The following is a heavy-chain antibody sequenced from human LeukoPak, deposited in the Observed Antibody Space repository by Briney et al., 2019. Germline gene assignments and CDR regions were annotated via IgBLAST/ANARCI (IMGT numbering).Heavy chain of an antibody. CDR2: IRYGGSNK. CDR3: AKDRAGYSSSSDAFDI. D-gene: IGHD6-13*01. J-gene: IGHJ3*02. V-gene: IGHV3-30*02. CDR1: GFTFSSFG. Sequence: GGSLRLSCAASGFTFSSFGMQWVRQAPGKGLEWVAFIRYGGSNKYYADSVKGRFTISRDNSKNTLFLQMNSLRAEDTAVYYCAKDRAGYSSSSDAFDIWGQGTMVTVSS.